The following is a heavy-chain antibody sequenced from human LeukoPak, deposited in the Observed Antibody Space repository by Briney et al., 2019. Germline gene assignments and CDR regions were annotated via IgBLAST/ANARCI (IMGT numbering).Heavy chain of an antibody. CDR1: GFTFSSYA. J-gene: IGHJ4*02. CDR2: ISGSGGST. V-gene: IGHV3-23*01. CDR3: AKVGIVVVPAAFLDY. D-gene: IGHD2-2*01. Sequence: GGSLRLSCAASGFTFSSYAMSWVRQAPGKGLEWVSAISGSGGSTYYADSVKGRFTISRDNAKNSLYLQMNSLRAEDTALYYCAKVGIVVVPAAFLDYWGREPWSPSPQ.